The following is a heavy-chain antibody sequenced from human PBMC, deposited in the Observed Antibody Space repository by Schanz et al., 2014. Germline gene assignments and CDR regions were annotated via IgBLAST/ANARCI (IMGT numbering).Heavy chain of an antibody. CDR1: GGSISSYY. CDR3: ARDGLGADY. V-gene: IGHV4-59*01. CDR2: RDSSGST. Sequence: QVQLQESGPGLVKPSETLSLTCTVSGGSISSYYWSWIRQPPGKGLEWIGHRDSSGSTKYNPSLKSRVTISIAPSKNQIPLRLRSVTEADTAVYYCARDGLGADYWGQGTLVTVSA. J-gene: IGHJ4*02.